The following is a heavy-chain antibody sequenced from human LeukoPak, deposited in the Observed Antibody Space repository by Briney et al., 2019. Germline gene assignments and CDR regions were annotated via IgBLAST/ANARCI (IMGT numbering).Heavy chain of an antibody. J-gene: IGHJ4*02. CDR1: GYTFTSYG. Sequence: GASVKVSCKASGYTFTSYGISWVRQAPGQGLEWMGRIIPIFGTANYAQKFQGRVTITADKSTSTAYMELSSLRSEDTAVYYCARSPHYYDSSGYWDYWGQGTLVTVSS. CDR3: ARSPHYYDSSGYWDY. D-gene: IGHD3-22*01. V-gene: IGHV1-69*06. CDR2: IIPIFGTA.